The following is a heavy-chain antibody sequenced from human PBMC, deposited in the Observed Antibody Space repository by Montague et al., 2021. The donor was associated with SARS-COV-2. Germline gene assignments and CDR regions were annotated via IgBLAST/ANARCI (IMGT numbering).Heavy chain of an antibody. CDR1: DGSVISTYPH. Sequence: SETLSLTCTVSDGSVISTYPHWHWVRQSPGRGLEWIGGYLFHIDTADYNASLKSRVSISVDTSKNQFSLKLSSVTAADTAVYYCARGRRYSSTWYGAFDPWGQGMQVTVSS. D-gene: IGHD6-13*01. CDR2: LFHIDTA. J-gene: IGHJ5*02. CDR3: ARGRRYSSTWYGAFDP. V-gene: IGHV4-61*01.